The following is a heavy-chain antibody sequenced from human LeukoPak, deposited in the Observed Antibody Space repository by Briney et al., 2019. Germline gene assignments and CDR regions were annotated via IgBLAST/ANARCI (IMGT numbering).Heavy chain of an antibody. J-gene: IGHJ5*02. CDR2: ISGSSSTI. D-gene: IGHD1-7*01. V-gene: IGHV3-48*01. Sequence: GESLRLSCAASGFTLSNYNIHWVRQAPGKGLEWVSCISGSSSTIYYADSVKGRFSISRDNAKNSLYLQMNSLRAEDTAAYYCLTSLLHTGTVAWGQGTLVTVSS. CDR1: GFTLSNYN. CDR3: LTSLLHTGTVA.